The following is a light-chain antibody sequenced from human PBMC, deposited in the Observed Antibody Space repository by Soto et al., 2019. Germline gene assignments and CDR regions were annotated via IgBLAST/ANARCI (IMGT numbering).Light chain of an antibody. Sequence: QSVLTQPASVSGSPGQSITISCTGTSSDVGGYDYVSWYQQHPGKAPKLMIYEVSNRPSGVSSRFSGSKSGNTASLTISGLQAEDEADYYCSSYTSSNTLYVFATGTKVTVL. CDR3: SSYTSSNTLYV. V-gene: IGLV2-14*01. CDR2: EVS. CDR1: SSDVGGYDY. J-gene: IGLJ1*01.